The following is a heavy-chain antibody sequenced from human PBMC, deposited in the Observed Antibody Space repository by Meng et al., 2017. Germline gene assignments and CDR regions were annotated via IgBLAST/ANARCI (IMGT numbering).Heavy chain of an antibody. V-gene: IGHV4-31*03. CDR1: GGSISSGGYY. J-gene: IGHJ5*02. CDR2: IYYSGST. D-gene: IGHD3-10*01. Sequence: QVAVQESGPGLGKPSQTLSLTCTVSGGSISSGGYYWSWIRQHPGKGLEWIGYIYYSGSTYYNPSLKSRVTISVDTSKNQFSLKLSSVTAADTAVYYCVTAPITMVRGVIITKWFDPWGQGTLVTVSS. CDR3: VTAPITMVRGVIITKWFDP.